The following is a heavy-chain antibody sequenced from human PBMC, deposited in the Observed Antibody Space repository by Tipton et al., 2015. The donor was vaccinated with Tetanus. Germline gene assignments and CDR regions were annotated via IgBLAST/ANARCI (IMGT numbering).Heavy chain of an antibody. Sequence: SGFTFSSYGMHWVRQAPGKGLEWVAVIWYDGSTKYYADSVKGRFTISRDNSKNTLYLQMNSLRAEDTAVYYCAREGFPLRFHDYWGQGTLVTVSS. J-gene: IGHJ4*02. V-gene: IGHV3-33*01. D-gene: IGHD5/OR15-5a*01. CDR3: AREGFPLRFHDY. CDR2: IWYDGSTK. CDR1: GFTFSSYG.